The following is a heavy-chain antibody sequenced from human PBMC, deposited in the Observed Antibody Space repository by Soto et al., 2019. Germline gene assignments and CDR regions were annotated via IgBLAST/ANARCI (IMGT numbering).Heavy chain of an antibody. Sequence: PSETLSLTCTVSGGSISSGGYYWSWIRQHPGKGLEWIGYIYYSGSTYYNPSLKSRVTISVDTSKNQFSLKLSSVTAADTAVYYCARVRFIGVITSCWFDPWGQGTLVTVSS. J-gene: IGHJ5*02. D-gene: IGHD3-22*01. V-gene: IGHV4-31*03. CDR1: GGSISSGGYY. CDR3: ARVRFIGVITSCWFDP. CDR2: IYYSGST.